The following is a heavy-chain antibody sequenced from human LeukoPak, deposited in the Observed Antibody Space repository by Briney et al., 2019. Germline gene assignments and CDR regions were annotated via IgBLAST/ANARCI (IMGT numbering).Heavy chain of an antibody. Sequence: PSQTLSLTCTVSGGSINSATYYWPWLRQPAGKGLEWIGRIYTSGSTNYNPSLKSRVTISVDTSKNQLSLKLSSVTAADTAVYYCARNSCPSGTCYDNRGYFDYWGQGTLVTVSS. V-gene: IGHV4-61*02. J-gene: IGHJ4*02. CDR3: ARNSCPSGTCYDNRGYFDY. CDR2: IYTSGST. D-gene: IGHD2-15*01. CDR1: GGSINSATYY.